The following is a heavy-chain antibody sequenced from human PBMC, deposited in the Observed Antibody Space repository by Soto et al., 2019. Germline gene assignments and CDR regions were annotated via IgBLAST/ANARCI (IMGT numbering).Heavy chain of an antibody. J-gene: IGHJ4*02. D-gene: IGHD2-15*01. Sequence: SETLSLTCAVSGGSISSYYWSWIRQPPGKGLEWIGYIYYSGSTNYNPSLKSRVTISVDTSKNQFSLKLSSGTAAAAAVDDCARGLRRYGEVAHAYWGQGTLVTFSS. CDR3: ARGLRRYGEVAHAY. V-gene: IGHV4-59*08. CDR2: IYYSGST. CDR1: GGSISSYY.